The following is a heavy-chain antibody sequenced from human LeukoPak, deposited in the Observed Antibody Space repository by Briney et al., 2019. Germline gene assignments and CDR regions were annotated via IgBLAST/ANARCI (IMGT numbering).Heavy chain of an antibody. J-gene: IGHJ6*03. CDR3: ARGPAIDFWSGYSARRNYYYYMDV. CDR2: IKQDGSEK. Sequence: GGSLRLSCAASGFTFSSYWMSWVRQAPGKGLEWVANIKQDGSEKYYVDSVKGRFTISRDNAKNSLYLQMNSLRAEDTAVYYCARGPAIDFWSGYSARRNYYYYMDVWGKGTTVTVSS. D-gene: IGHD3-3*01. CDR1: GFTFSSYW. V-gene: IGHV3-7*01.